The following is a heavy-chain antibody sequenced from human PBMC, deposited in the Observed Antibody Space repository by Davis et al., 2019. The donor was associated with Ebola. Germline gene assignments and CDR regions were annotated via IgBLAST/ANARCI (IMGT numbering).Heavy chain of an antibody. CDR1: GFTFSSYS. Sequence: GESLKISCAASGFTFSSYSMNWVRQAPGKGLEWVSYISSSSSTIYYADSVKGRFTISRDNAKNSLYLQMNSLRDEDTAVYYCARDRNGPLYYYYGMDVWGQGTTVTVSS. V-gene: IGHV3-48*02. J-gene: IGHJ6*02. CDR3: ARDRNGPLYYYYGMDV. D-gene: IGHD2-8*01. CDR2: ISSSSSTI.